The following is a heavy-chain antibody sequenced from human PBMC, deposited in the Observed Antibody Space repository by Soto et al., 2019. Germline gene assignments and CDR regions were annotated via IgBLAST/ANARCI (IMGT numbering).Heavy chain of an antibody. V-gene: IGHV2-26*01. CDR1: GFSLSNPKMG. Sequence: QVTLEESGPVLVKPTETLTLTCAVSGFSLSNPKMGVSWVRQSPGKALEWLAHVFSTGQKSYITSLETRLTTPKDTPKSQVVLTMTTMAAVDTATYYRARMYSWNYGTNHDYAMDVWGQGTMVTVS. CDR2: VFSTGQK. D-gene: IGHD1-7*01. CDR3: ARMYSWNYGTNHDYAMDV. J-gene: IGHJ6*02.